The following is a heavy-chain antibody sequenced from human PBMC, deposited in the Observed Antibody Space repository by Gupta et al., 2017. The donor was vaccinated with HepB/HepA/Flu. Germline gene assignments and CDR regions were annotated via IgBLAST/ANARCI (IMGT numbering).Heavy chain of an antibody. CDR1: GGSFSGYY. V-gene: IGHV4-34*01. J-gene: IGHJ5*02. D-gene: IGHD2-2*01. CDR2: INHSGST. Sequence: QVQLQQWGAGLLKPSETLSLTCAVYGGSFSGYYWSWIRQPPGKGLEWIGEINHSGSTNYKPSLKSRVTISGDTSKNQFSRKLSAGTAADTAVYYWARGRGSIVVVPAARSDNIGGLDPGGQGTLVTVSS. CDR3: ARGRGSIVVVPAARSDNIGGLDP.